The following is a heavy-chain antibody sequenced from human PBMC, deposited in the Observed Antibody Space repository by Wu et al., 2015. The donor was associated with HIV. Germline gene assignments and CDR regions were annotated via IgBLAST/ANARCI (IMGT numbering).Heavy chain of an antibody. D-gene: IGHD3-16*01. V-gene: IGHV1-24*01. CDR2: VDPEDGLK. J-gene: IGHJ4*02. Sequence: QVHLVQSGAEVRKPGASVKVSCKVSGYTLTEVSLHWVRQSPPNGLEWMGGVDPEDGLKLHAHKFAGRLVMTEDTSTDTAYMGLSSLTSEDTAVYYCATEKLQITKLRGGFDSWGQGTLVTVSS. CDR3: ATEKLQITKLRGGFDS. CDR1: GYTLTEVS.